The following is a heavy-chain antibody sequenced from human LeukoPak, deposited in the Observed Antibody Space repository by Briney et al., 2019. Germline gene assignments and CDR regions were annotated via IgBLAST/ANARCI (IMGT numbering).Heavy chain of an antibody. D-gene: IGHD3-10*01. CDR3: ARASGIWFGEYYDY. CDR2: IYYSGST. V-gene: IGHV4-59*08. CDR1: GGSISSSY. J-gene: IGHJ4*02. Sequence: SETLSFTCIVSGGSISSSYWGWIRHPPGKGREWIGYIYYSGSTNYNPSLKSRVTISVDTSKNQFSLKLSSVTAADTAVYYCARASGIWFGEYYDYWGQGTLVTVSS.